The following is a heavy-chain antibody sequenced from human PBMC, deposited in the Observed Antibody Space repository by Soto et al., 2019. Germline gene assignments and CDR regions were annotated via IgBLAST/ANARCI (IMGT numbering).Heavy chain of an antibody. Sequence: QVQLQESGPGLVKPSETLSLTCTVSGGYTSSYYWSWIRQPPGKGLEWIAYIYYSGTTNYNPALKSRVTISIDTSKNQCSLKLSPVTAADTAVYYCARLLSVDVLTVQNSYFNNWGQGTLVNVSS. CDR2: IYYSGTT. CDR1: GGYTSSYY. D-gene: IGHD3-9*01. V-gene: IGHV4-59*08. CDR3: ARLLSVDVLTVQNSYFNN. J-gene: IGHJ4*02.